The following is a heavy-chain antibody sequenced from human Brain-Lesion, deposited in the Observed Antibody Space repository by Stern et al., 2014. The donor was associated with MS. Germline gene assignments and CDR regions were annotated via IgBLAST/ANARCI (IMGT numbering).Heavy chain of an antibody. V-gene: IGHV3-23*04. CDR1: GFTFSSYA. J-gene: IGHJ3*02. Sequence: EVQLVQSGGGLVQPGGSLRLACAASGFTFSSYALSWVRQAPGKGLEWVSGIGGGGVRTFYADSVKGRFTTSRENPKKTLDLQMHSLRAEDTAVYYCAKRVGATRESAFDIWGQGTMVTVSS. CDR2: IGGGGVRT. CDR3: AKRVGATRESAFDI. D-gene: IGHD1-26*01.